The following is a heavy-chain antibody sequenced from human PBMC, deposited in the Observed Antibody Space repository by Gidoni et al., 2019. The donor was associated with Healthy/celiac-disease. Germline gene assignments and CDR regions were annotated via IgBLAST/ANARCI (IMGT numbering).Heavy chain of an antibody. CDR1: GFTFSSYA. D-gene: IGHD3-10*01. Sequence: EVQLLASGGGLVQPGGSLRLSCAASGFTFSSYAMSWVRQAPGKGLEWVSAISGSGGSTYYADSVKGRFTISRDNSKNTLYLQMNSLRAEDTAVYYCAKGVSYGSGSREYYFDYWGQGTLVTVSS. CDR3: AKGVSYGSGSREYYFDY. J-gene: IGHJ4*02. V-gene: IGHV3-23*01. CDR2: ISGSGGST.